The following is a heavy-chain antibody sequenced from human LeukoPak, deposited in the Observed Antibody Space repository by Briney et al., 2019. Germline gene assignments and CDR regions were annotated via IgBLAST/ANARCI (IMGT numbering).Heavy chain of an antibody. CDR2: ISFDGSNK. J-gene: IGHJ1*01. V-gene: IGHV3-30*18. D-gene: IGHD6-13*01. Sequence: PGGSLRLSCAASGFTFSSYGMYWVRQAPGKGLEWVAVISFDGSNKYYADSVKGRFTISRDNSKNTLYLQMNSLRAEDTAVYYCAKGGLIAAGEYFQHWGQGTLVTVSS. CDR3: AKGGLIAAGEYFQH. CDR1: GFTFSSYG.